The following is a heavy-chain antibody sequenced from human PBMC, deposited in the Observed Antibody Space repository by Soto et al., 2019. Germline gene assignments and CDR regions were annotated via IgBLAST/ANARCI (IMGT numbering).Heavy chain of an antibody. Sequence: GGSLRLSCAASGFTFSSYAMSWVRQAPGKGLEWVSAISGSGGSTYYADSVKGRFTISRDNSKNTLYLQMNSLRAEDTAVYYCAKHLGPSSIAAPTWFDPWGQGTLVTVSS. J-gene: IGHJ5*02. CDR2: ISGSGGST. CDR1: GFTFSSYA. D-gene: IGHD6-6*01. CDR3: AKHLGPSSIAAPTWFDP. V-gene: IGHV3-23*01.